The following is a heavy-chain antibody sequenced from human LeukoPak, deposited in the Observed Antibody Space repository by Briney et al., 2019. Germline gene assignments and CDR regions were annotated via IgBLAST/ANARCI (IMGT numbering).Heavy chain of an antibody. D-gene: IGHD3-16*01. CDR3: AKGGDPYYYYYYMDV. Sequence: GGSLRLSCAASGFTFSSYAMSWVRQAPGKGLEWVSAISGSGGSTYYADSVKGRFTISRDNSKNTLYLQMNSLRAEDTAVYYCAKGGDPYYYYYYMDVWGKGTTVAVSS. CDR2: ISGSGGST. V-gene: IGHV3-23*01. J-gene: IGHJ6*03. CDR1: GFTFSSYA.